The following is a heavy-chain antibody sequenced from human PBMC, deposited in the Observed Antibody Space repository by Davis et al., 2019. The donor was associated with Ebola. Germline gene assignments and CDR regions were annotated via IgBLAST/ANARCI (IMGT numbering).Heavy chain of an antibody. CDR1: GGSFSGYY. J-gene: IGHJ2*01. CDR2: INHSGST. D-gene: IGHD1-14*01. Sequence: SQTLSLTCAVYGGSFSGYYWSWIRQPPGKGLEWIGEINHSGSTNYNPSLKSRVTISVDTSKNQFSLKLSSVTAADTAVYYCARGGNRKDWYFDLWGRGTLVTVSS. CDR3: ARGGNRKDWYFDL. V-gene: IGHV4-34*01.